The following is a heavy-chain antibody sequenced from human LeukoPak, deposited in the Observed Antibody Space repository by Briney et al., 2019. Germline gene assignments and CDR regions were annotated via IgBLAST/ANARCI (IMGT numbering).Heavy chain of an antibody. CDR1: GGSFSGYY. CDR2: INHSGST. CDR3: ARDLERFDY. V-gene: IGHV4-34*01. D-gene: IGHD1-1*01. J-gene: IGHJ4*02. Sequence: SETLSLTCAVYGGSFSGYYWSWIRQPPGKGLEWIGEINHSGSTNYNPSLKSRVTISVDTSKNQFSLKLSSVTAADTAVYYCARDLERFDYWGQGTLVTVSS.